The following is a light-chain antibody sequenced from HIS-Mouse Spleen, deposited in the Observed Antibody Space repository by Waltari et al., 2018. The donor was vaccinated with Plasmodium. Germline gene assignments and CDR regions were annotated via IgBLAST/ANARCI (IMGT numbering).Light chain of an antibody. CDR3: CSYAGSYTLV. CDR2: EVS. V-gene: IGLV2-11*01. Sequence: QSALTQPRSVSGSPGQSVTISCTGTSSDVGGYNYVSWYKQHPGKAPKLMIYEVSKRTSGVPGRVAGSKSGNTASLTISGLQAEDEADYYCCSYAGSYTLVFGGGTKLTVL. J-gene: IGLJ2*01. CDR1: SSDVGGYNY.